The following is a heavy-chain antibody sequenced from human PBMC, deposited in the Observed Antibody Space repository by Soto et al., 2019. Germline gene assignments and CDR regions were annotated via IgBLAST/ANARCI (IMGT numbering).Heavy chain of an antibody. CDR2: IYYSGST. J-gene: IGHJ6*02. V-gene: IGHV4-39*01. Sequence: SETLSLTCTVSGGSISSSSYYWGWIRQPPGKGLEWIGSIYYSGSTYYNPSLKSRVTISVDTSKNQFSLKLSSVTAADTAVYYCARQLRWELLSYYSYGRDFWGQGTTVTVSS. CDR3: ARQLRWELLSYYSYGRDF. D-gene: IGHD1-26*01. CDR1: GGSISSSSYY.